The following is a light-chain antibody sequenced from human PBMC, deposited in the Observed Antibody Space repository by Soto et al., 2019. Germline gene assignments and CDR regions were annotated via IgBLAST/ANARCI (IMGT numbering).Light chain of an antibody. V-gene: IGKV3-20*01. Sequence: ENVLTQSPGTLSLSPGERATLSCRASLSVTSYLAWYQKKPGQPPRLPIYGAYNRPTGIPDRFTGSGSGTDFTLTISRLQPEDFAVYYCQQYGTSPRTFGQGTKVEIK. CDR1: LSVTSY. J-gene: IGKJ2*01. CDR3: QQYGTSPRT. CDR2: GAY.